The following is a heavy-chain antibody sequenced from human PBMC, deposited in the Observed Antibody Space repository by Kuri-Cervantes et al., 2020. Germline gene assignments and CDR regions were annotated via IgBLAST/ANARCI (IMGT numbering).Heavy chain of an antibody. Sequence: SVKVSCKASVGTFSSYAISWVRQAPGQGLEWMGGIIPIFGTANYAQKFQGRVTITADKSTSTAYMELSSLRSEDTAVYYCASNYDYVWGIYRQLDYWGQGTLVTDSS. V-gene: IGHV1-69*06. CDR1: VGTFSSYA. D-gene: IGHD3-16*02. CDR3: ASNYDYVWGIYRQLDY. J-gene: IGHJ4*02. CDR2: IIPIFGTA.